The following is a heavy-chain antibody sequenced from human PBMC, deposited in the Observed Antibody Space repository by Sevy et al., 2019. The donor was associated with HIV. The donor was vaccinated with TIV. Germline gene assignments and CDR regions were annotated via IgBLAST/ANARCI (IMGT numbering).Heavy chain of an antibody. J-gene: IGHJ6*02. Sequence: GSLRLSCAASGFIFSNYPMSWVRHSPGKGLEWVSDISAGGTTTYYADSVERRFTISRDNSKNTVSLQMNSLGAEDTAIYYCAKRYCSTITCYDDDFWNPYYFYGLDVWGQGISVTVSS. D-gene: IGHD2-2*01. V-gene: IGHV3-23*01. CDR3: AKRYCSTITCYDDDFWNPYYFYGLDV. CDR1: GFIFSNYP. CDR2: ISAGGTTT.